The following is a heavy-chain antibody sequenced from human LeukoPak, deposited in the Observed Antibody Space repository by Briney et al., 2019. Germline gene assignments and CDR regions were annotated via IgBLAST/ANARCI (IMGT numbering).Heavy chain of an antibody. V-gene: IGHV3-23*01. CDR3: AKGAVESLDYYFYMEV. CDR1: GLTFSSYA. J-gene: IGHJ6*03. CDR2: ISGSGGTM. Sequence: GGPLRLSCVASGLTFSSYAMNWVRQAPGKGLQWVSSISGSGGTMYIADSVKGRFTISRDNSKNTLFLEMNSLRVEDTALYYCAKGAVESLDYYFYMEVWGTGTTVTVSS.